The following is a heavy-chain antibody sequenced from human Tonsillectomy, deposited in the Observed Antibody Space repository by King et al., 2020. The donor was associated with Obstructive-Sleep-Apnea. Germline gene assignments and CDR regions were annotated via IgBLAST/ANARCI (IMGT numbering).Heavy chain of an antibody. CDR1: GFTFGDYA. Sequence: QLVQSGGGLVQPGRSLRLSCTASGFTFGDYAMSWCRQAPGKGVEGVGFIRRKVYGGTTEYAVSVKGRFTISIDDSKSIAYLQMTSLKTEDTAVYYCTRDLGYYDTSGYLGFYWGQGTLVTVSS. J-gene: IGHJ4*02. V-gene: IGHV3-49*03. CDR3: TRDLGYYDTSGYLGFY. CDR2: IRRKVYGGTT. D-gene: IGHD3-22*01.